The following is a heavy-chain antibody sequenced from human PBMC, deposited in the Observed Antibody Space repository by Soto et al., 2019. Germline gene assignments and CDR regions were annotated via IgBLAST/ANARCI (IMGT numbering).Heavy chain of an antibody. J-gene: IGHJ4*02. Sequence: GGSLRLSCGGSGFTFNSYAMTWVRQAPGKGLEWVSAISGSGGTTYYANSVKGRFTISRDNAKNSLYLQMNSLRAEDTALYYCAKGGTTLYSRPDFDYWGQGTLVTVSS. CDR2: ISGSGGTT. D-gene: IGHD2-15*01. CDR1: GFTFNSYA. V-gene: IGHV3-23*01. CDR3: AKGGTTLYSRPDFDY.